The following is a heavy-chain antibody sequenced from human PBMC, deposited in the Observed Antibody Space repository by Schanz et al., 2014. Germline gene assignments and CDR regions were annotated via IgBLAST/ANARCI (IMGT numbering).Heavy chain of an antibody. Sequence: EVQLLESGGGLVQPGGSLRLSCVASGFTFFGSFAMSWVRQAPGKGLEWVSGMSGSGSTADYADSVKGRFTISRDNSRKTLYLQMNSLRADDTAVYYCAKDLYNYGIFDSCGQGTLVTGSS. D-gene: IGHD3-16*01. J-gene: IGHJ5*01. V-gene: IGHV3-23*01. CDR1: GFTFFGSFA. CDR3: AKDLYNYGIFDS. CDR2: MSGSGSTA.